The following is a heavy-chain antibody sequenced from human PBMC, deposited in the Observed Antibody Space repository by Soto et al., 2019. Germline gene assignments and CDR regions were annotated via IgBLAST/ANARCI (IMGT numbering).Heavy chain of an antibody. D-gene: IGHD3-10*01. CDR2: IYHSGST. J-gene: IGHJ4*02. CDR1: GGSISSGGYS. Sequence: TSETLSLTCTVSGGSISSGGYSWSWIRQPPGKGLEWIGSIYHSGSTYYNPSLKSRVTISVDRSKNQFSLNLSSVTAADSAVYYCARDPMVRGVTSTPVDYWGQGTLVTVSS. V-gene: IGHV4-30-2*01. CDR3: ARDPMVRGVTSTPVDY.